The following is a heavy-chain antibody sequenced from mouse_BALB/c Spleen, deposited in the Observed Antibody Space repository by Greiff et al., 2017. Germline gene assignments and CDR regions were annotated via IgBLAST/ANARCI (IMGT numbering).Heavy chain of an antibody. CDR2: IDPANGNT. CDR3: ASYGYAMDY. CDR1: GFNIKDTY. V-gene: IGHV14-3*02. D-gene: IGHD1-1*01. J-gene: IGHJ4*01. Sequence: EVQRVESGAELVKPGASVKLSCTASGFNIKDTYMHWVKQRPEQGLEWIGRIDPANGNTKYDPKFQGKATITADTSSNTAYLQLSSLTSEDTAVYYCASYGYAMDYWGQGTSVTVSS.